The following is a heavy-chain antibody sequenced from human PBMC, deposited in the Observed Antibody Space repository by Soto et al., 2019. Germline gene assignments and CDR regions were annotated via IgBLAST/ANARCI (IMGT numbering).Heavy chain of an antibody. J-gene: IGHJ5*02. V-gene: IGHV1-18*04. CDR2: ISSYNGNT. CDR3: ARGPRYCSTTSCFSGVTWFDP. CDR1: GYTFTSYG. Sequence: ASVKVSCKASGYTFTSYGISWVRQAPGQGLEWMGWISSYNGNTNYAQKVQGRATMTTDTSTSTTYMELRSLRSDDTAVYYCARGPRYCSTTSCFSGVTWFDPWGQGTLVTVS. D-gene: IGHD2-2*01.